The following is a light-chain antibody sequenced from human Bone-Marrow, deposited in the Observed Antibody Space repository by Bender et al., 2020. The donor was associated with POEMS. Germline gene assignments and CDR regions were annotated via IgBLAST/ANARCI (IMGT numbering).Light chain of an antibody. J-gene: IGLJ3*02. V-gene: IGLV1-44*01. CDR2: SSH. CDR3: CSYVGGSARV. Sequence: QSVLTQPPSASGTPGQRVTISCSGGSSNIGAHAVNWYQHLPGTAPKLLIYSSHRRPSEVPDRFSGSKAGNMASLTISGLQAEDEADYYCCSYVGGSARVFGGGTKLTVL. CDR1: SSNIGAHA.